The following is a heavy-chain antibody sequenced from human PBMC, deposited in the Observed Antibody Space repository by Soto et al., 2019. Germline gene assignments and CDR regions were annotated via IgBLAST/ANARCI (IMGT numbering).Heavy chain of an antibody. CDR2: ISSNANTI. CDR1: GFTFSDYY. V-gene: IGHV3-11*01. D-gene: IGHD2-15*01. Sequence: GGSLRLSCTASGFTFSDYYTSWIRQAPGKGLEWVSYISSNANTIYYADSVKGRFTISRDNAKNSLYLQMNSLRTEDTAVYYCASLLHYWGQGTQVTVSS. J-gene: IGHJ4*02. CDR3: ASLLHY.